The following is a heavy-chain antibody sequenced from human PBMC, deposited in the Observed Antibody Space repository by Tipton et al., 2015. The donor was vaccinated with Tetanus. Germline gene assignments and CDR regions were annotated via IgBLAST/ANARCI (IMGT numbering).Heavy chain of an antibody. CDR1: GYSFTGYF. CDR2: INPKSGVT. J-gene: IGHJ4*02. D-gene: IGHD6-19*01. CDR3: ARDHSSDWYFDFDF. Sequence: QLVQSGAEVKKPGASVKVSCKASGYSFTGYFIHWVRQAPGQGLEWMGWINPKSGVTNYAQKFQGRVTMTRDTSISTAYMELSGLRSDDTAVYYCARDHSSDWYFDFDFWGQGTLVTVSS. V-gene: IGHV1-2*02.